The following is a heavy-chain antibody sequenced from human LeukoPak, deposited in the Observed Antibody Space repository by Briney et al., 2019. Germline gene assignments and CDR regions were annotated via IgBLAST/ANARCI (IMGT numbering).Heavy chain of an antibody. D-gene: IGHD3-22*01. CDR1: GGSISSSSYY. CDR2: IYYSGST. CDR3: ARAGGYYYDSSGYHDY. Sequence: SETLSLTCTVSGGSISSSSYYWGWIRQPPGKGLEWLGSIYYSGSTYYNPSLKSRVTISVDTSKNQFSLKLSSVTAADTAVYYCARAGGYYYDSSGYHDYWGQGTLVTVSS. J-gene: IGHJ4*02. V-gene: IGHV4-39*07.